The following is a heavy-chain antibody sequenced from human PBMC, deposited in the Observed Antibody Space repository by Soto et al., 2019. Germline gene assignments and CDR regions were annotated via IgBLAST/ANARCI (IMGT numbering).Heavy chain of an antibody. CDR1: GFTFSDHY. CDR2: TRNKANSYTT. J-gene: IGHJ4*02. CDR3: ARSGYYSGSGSYYFGRDSDS. V-gene: IGHV3-72*01. D-gene: IGHD3-10*01. Sequence: GGSLRLSCAASGFTFSDHYMDWVRQAPGKGLEWVGRTRNKANSYTTEYAASVKGRFTISRGDSKSVAYLQMNSLKTEDTAVYYCARSGYYSGSGSYYFGRDSDSWGQGTLVTVSS.